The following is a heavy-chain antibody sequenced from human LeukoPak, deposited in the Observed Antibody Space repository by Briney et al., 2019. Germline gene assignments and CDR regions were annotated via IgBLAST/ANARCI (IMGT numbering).Heavy chain of an antibody. CDR3: STEDKYCTTTTRGDY. CDR1: GYTFTAYY. V-gene: IGHV1-2*02. J-gene: IGHJ4*02. CDR2: IKPTSGDS. Sequence: ASVKVSCKASGYTFTAYYVHWVRQAPGQGLEWMGYIKPTSGDSNYAQKFQDRVTMTRDTSISTAYLELSGLTSDDTAVYYCSTEDKYCTTTTRGDYWGQGTLVTVSS. D-gene: IGHD2-2*01.